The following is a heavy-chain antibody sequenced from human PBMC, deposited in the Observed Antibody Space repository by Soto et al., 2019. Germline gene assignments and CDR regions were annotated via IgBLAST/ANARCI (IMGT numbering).Heavy chain of an antibody. D-gene: IGHD5-12*01. J-gene: IGHJ6*03. CDR2: TYYKSKWFN. CDR3: ARGSWDDVSGHYYMDV. Sequence: QVQLQLSGPGLMEPSQTLSLTCAISGDSVSSNSAGWNWVRQTPSRGLEWLGRTYYKSKWFNNYAVSVQSRITINPATSQDQCSPLVDFAPPEDTAVDFCARGSWDDVSGHYYMDVWGKGTGVTVS. V-gene: IGHV6-1*01. CDR1: GDSVSSNSAG.